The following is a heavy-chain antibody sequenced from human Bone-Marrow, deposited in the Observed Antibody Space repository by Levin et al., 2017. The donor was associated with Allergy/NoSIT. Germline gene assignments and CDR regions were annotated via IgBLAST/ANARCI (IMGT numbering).Heavy chain of an antibody. CDR2: INHSGST. J-gene: IGHJ5*02. V-gene: IGHV4-34*01. CDR3: ARVIARDEWWFDP. D-gene: IGHD3-22*01. Sequence: SETLSLTCAVYGGSFSGYYWSWIRQPPGKGLEWIGEINHSGSTNYNPSLKSRVTISVDTSKNQFSLKLSSVTAADTAVYYCARVIARDEWWFDPWGQGTLVTVSS. CDR1: GGSFSGYY.